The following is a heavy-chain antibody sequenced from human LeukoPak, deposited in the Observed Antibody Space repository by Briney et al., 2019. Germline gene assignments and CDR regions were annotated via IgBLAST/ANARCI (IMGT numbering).Heavy chain of an antibody. CDR3: ARDRNYYDHTGNFDY. J-gene: IGHJ4*02. D-gene: IGHD3-22*01. Sequence: GASVKVSCKVSGYTLTELSMHWVRQAPGKGLEWMGGFDPEDGETIYAQKFQGRVTMTEDTSTDTDYMELSSLRSEDTAVYYCARDRNYYDHTGNFDYWGQGTLVTVSS. CDR2: FDPEDGET. V-gene: IGHV1-24*01. CDR1: GYTLTELS.